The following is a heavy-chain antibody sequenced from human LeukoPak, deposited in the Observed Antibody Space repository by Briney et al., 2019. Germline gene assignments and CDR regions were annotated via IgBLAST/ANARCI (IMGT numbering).Heavy chain of an antibody. CDR2: INHSGST. V-gene: IGHV4-34*01. D-gene: IGHD5-18*01. Sequence: SETLSLTCAVYGGSFSDYYWSWIRQPPGKGLEWIGEINHSGSTNYNPSLESRVTISVDTSKSQFSLKLNSVTAADTAVYYCARGGYTYGYGYWGQGTLVTVSS. CDR3: ARGGYTYGYGY. CDR1: GGSFSDYY. J-gene: IGHJ4*02.